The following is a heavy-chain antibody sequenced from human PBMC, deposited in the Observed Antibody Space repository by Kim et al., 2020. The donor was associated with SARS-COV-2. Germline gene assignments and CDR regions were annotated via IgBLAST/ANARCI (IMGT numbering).Heavy chain of an antibody. J-gene: IGHJ4*02. D-gene: IGHD5-12*01. CDR3: ATTSGMATINFDY. CDR2: ISGSGGST. Sequence: GGSLRLSCAASGFTFSSYAMSWVRQAPGKGLEWVSAISGSGGSTYYADSVKGRFTISRDNSKNTLYLQMNSLRAEDTAVYYCATTSGMATINFDYWGQGTLVTVSS. CDR1: GFTFSSYA. V-gene: IGHV3-23*01.